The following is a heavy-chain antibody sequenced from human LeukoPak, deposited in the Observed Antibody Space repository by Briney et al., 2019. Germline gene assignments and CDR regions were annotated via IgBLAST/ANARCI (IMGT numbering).Heavy chain of an antibody. J-gene: IGHJ4*02. D-gene: IGHD3-10*01. CDR3: AKWDPYDSGSYPVDY. V-gene: IGHV3-30*18. Sequence: PGGSLRLSSAASGFTVSRFCMHSLRQASGKGLEWVALISYDGSNKYYADSVKGRFTISRDNSKNTLYLQMNSLRPEDTAVYYCAKWDPYDSGSYPVDYWGRGTLVTVSS. CDR2: ISYDGSNK. CDR1: GFTVSRFC.